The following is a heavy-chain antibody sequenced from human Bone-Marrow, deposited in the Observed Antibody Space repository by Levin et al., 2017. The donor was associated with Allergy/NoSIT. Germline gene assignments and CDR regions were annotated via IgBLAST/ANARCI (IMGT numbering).Heavy chain of an antibody. D-gene: IGHD3-22*01. J-gene: IGHJ3*02. V-gene: IGHV1-46*01. CDR3: ARGHPYYYPITTYYYDSSGYRDAFDI. CDR2: INPSGGST. Sequence: PGESLKISCKASGYTFTSYYMHWVRQAPGQGLEWMGIINPSGGSTSYAQKFQGRVTMTRDTSTSTVYMELSSLRSEDTAVYYCARGHPYYYPITTYYYDSSGYRDAFDIWGQGTMVTVSS. CDR1: GYTFTSYY.